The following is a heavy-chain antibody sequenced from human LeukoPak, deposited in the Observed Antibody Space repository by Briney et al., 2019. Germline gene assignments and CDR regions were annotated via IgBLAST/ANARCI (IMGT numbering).Heavy chain of an antibody. Sequence: GGSLRLSCAASGFTFSSYSMNWVRQAPGKGLEWVATIGGGPAPIFYADSVKGRFTISRDDSKNTLFLQMNSLRVEDTAIYYCAKDSYSHNGIYDALDIWGQGTMVTVSS. CDR2: IGGGPAPI. D-gene: IGHD2-8*01. J-gene: IGHJ3*02. V-gene: IGHV3-23*01. CDR1: GFTFSSYS. CDR3: AKDSYSHNGIYDALDI.